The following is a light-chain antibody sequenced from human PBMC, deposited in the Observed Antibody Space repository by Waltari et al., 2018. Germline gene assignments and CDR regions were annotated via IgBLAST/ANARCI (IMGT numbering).Light chain of an antibody. Sequence: DIVLTQSSDPLAVSLGERATIHCKYSQSVLYSSNNKNYLAWYQQKPGQPPKLLIYWASTRESGVPDRFSGSGSGTDFTLTISSLQAEDVAVYYCQQYYSTPLTFGGGTKVEIK. J-gene: IGKJ4*01. CDR1: QSVLYSSNNKNY. CDR3: QQYYSTPLT. CDR2: WAS. V-gene: IGKV4-1*01.